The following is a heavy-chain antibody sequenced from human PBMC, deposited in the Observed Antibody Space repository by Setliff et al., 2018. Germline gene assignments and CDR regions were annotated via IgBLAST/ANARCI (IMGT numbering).Heavy chain of an antibody. CDR2: IYYSGSTS. CDR3: ARGRAGHSGH. V-gene: IGHV4-31*03. CDR1: GGSISSGGYY. Sequence: LSLTCTVSGGSISSGGYYWSWIRQHPGKGLEWIGYIYYSGSTSYYNPSLKSRVTISVDTSRNQFSLKLSSVTAADTAVYYCARGRAGHSGHWGQGTLVTVSS. J-gene: IGHJ4*02. D-gene: IGHD6-19*01.